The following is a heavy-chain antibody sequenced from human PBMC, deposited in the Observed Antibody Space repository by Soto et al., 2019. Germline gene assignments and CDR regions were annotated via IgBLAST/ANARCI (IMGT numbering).Heavy chain of an antibody. D-gene: IGHD6-13*01. CDR3: AREHSSSWYVGWFDP. J-gene: IGHJ5*02. V-gene: IGHV1-69*13. Sequence: ASVKVSCKASGGTFSSYAISWVRQAPGQGPEWMGGIIPIFGTANYAQKFQGRVTITADESASTAYMELSSLRSEDTAVYYCAREHSSSWYVGWFDPWGQGTLVTVSS. CDR1: GGTFSSYA. CDR2: IIPIFGTA.